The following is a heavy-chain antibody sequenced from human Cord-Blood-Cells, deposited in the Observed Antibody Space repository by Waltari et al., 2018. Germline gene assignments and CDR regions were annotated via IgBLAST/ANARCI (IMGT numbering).Heavy chain of an antibody. D-gene: IGHD6-13*01. J-gene: IGHJ4*02. CDR3: ARLRQQLAKYYFDY. Sequence: EVQLVQSGAEVKKPGESLKISCKGSGYSFTSYWTGWVRQRPGKGLEWMGVIYPGDSNTRYSPSVQGQVTISADKSISTAYLQWSSLKASDTAMYYCARLRQQLAKYYFDYWGQGTLVTVSS. V-gene: IGHV5-51*01. CDR2: IYPGDSNT. CDR1: GYSFTSYW.